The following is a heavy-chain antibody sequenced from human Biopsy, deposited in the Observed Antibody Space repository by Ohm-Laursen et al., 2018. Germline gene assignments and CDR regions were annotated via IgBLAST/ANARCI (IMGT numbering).Heavy chain of an antibody. CDR2: IITVSETA. CDR3: AAYPSSGFFENNDDFAMDV. Sequence: SVKVSCKASGGAFTNYAINWVRQAPGHGLEWMGGIITVSETAGYAERFQGRATITADVTTTTAYMDLSGLRSEGTAVYYCAAYPSSGFFENNDDFAMDVWGQGTTVIVSS. D-gene: IGHD6-19*01. CDR1: GGAFTNYA. J-gene: IGHJ6*02. V-gene: IGHV1-69*13.